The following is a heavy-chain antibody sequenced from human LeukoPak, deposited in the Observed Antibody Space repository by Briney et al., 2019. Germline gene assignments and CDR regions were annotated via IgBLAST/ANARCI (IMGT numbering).Heavy chain of an antibody. V-gene: IGHV1-2*02. Sequence: ASVKVSCKASGDTFTGYYLHWVRHAPGQGLEWMGWINPNSGGTNYAQKFQGRVTMTRDTSISTAYMELSRLRSDDTAVYYCAGDVEYSSERFNYWGQGTLVTVSS. CDR2: INPNSGGT. D-gene: IGHD6-19*01. CDR3: AGDVEYSSERFNY. CDR1: GDTFTGYY. J-gene: IGHJ4*02.